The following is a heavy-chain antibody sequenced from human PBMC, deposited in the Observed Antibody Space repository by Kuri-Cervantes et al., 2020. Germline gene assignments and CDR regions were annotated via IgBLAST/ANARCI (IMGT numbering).Heavy chain of an antibody. Sequence: GESLKISCAASRFTVSSNYMSWVRQAPGKGLEWVSVIYSGGSTYYADSVKGRFTISRDNSKNTLYLQMNSLRAEDTAVYYCAREVRVGGKYFDYWGQGALVTVSS. CDR1: RFTVSSNY. V-gene: IGHV3-53*05. D-gene: IGHD3-16*01. CDR3: AREVRVGGKYFDY. J-gene: IGHJ4*02. CDR2: IYSGGST.